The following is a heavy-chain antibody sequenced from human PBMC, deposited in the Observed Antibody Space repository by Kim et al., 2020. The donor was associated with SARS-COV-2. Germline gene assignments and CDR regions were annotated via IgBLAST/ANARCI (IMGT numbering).Heavy chain of an antibody. CDR1: GYTFTSYD. J-gene: IGHJ4*02. CDR3: ARGRGMIVDNDY. V-gene: IGHV1-8*01. D-gene: IGHD3-22*01. Sequence: ASVKVSCKASGYTFTSYDINWVRQATGQGLEWMGWMNPNSGNTGYAQKFQGRVTMTRNTSISTAYMELSSLRSEDTAVYYCARGRGMIVDNDYWGQGTLVTVSS. CDR2: MNPNSGNT.